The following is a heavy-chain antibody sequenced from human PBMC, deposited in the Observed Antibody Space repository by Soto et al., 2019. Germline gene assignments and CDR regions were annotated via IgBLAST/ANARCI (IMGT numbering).Heavy chain of an antibody. CDR2: INHSGST. CDR3: ARGHRGWYADY. V-gene: IGHV4-34*01. Sequence: SETLSLTCAVYGGSFSGYYWSWIRQPPGKGLEWIGEINHSGSTNYNPSLKSRVTISVDTSKNQFSLKLSSVTAADTAVYYCARGHRGWYADYWGQGTLVTVSS. D-gene: IGHD6-19*01. J-gene: IGHJ4*02. CDR1: GGSFSGYY.